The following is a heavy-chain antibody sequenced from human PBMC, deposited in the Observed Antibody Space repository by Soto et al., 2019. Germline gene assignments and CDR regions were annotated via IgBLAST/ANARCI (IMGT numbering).Heavy chain of an antibody. V-gene: IGHV4-39*07. CDR2: VYYGGST. Sequence: SETLSLTCTVSGGSISSSSYYWGWIRQPPGKGLEWIGNVYYGGSTYYNPSLKSRVTISVDTSKNQFSLKLSSVTAADTAVYYCASRSWGDQYALDIWGQGTMVT. D-gene: IGHD3-16*01. J-gene: IGHJ3*02. CDR3: ASRSWGDQYALDI. CDR1: GGSISSSSYY.